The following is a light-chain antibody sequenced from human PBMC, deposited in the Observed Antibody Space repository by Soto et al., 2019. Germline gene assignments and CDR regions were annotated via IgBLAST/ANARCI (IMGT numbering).Light chain of an antibody. V-gene: IGKV3-11*01. CDR1: QNVNNF. CDR3: QQRSNWPT. J-gene: IGKJ5*01. CDR2: DAS. Sequence: EVVLTQSPATLSLSPGERATFSYRASQNVNNFLAWYQQKPGQAPRLLIYDASNRATGIPARFSGSGSGTDFTLTISSLESEDFAIYYCQQRSNWPTFGQGTRLEI.